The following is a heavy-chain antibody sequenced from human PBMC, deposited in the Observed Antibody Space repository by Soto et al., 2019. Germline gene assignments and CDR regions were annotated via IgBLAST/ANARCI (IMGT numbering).Heavy chain of an antibody. CDR3: ASCLVTTYFYYYGMDV. CDR2: IVPVFGTT. D-gene: IGHD4-17*01. J-gene: IGHJ6*02. CDR1: GGTFSRYS. Sequence: QVQLVQSGAEVKKPGSSVKVSCKASGGTFSRYSISWVRQAPGQGLEWMGGIVPVFGTTNYAQKFQGRVTISXDESTRTVYMELSRLTSDATAVYYCASCLVTTYFYYYGMDVWGQGTTVTVSS. V-gene: IGHV1-69*05.